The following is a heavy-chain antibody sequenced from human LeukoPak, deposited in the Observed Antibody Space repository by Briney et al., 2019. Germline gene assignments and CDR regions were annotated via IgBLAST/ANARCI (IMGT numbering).Heavy chain of an antibody. J-gene: IGHJ4*02. CDR2: IKQDGSEK. Sequence: GGSLRLSCAASGFTFSSYSMNWVRQAPGKGLEWVANIKQDGSEKYYVDSVKGRFTISRDNAKNSPYLQMNSLRAEDTAVYYCARVSRNRYFDYWGQGTLVTVSS. CDR3: ARVSRNRYFDY. D-gene: IGHD1-14*01. V-gene: IGHV3-7*01. CDR1: GFTFSSYS.